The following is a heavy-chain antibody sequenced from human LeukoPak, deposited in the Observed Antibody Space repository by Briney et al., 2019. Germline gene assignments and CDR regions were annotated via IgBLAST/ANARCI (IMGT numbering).Heavy chain of an antibody. D-gene: IGHD3-22*01. CDR1: GGSFSGYY. CDR3: ARDASGGPVHYYDSSGYYQFDY. CDR2: INHSGST. V-gene: IGHV4-34*01. Sequence: SETLSLTCAVYGGSFSGYYWSWIRQPPGKGLEWIGEINHSGSTNYNPSLKSRVTISVDTSKNQFSLKLSSVTAADTAVYYCARDASGGPVHYYDSSGYYQFDYRGQGTLVTVSS. J-gene: IGHJ4*02.